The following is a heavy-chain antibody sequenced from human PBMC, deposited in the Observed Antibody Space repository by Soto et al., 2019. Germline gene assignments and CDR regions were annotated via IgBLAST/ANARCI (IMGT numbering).Heavy chain of an antibody. CDR1: GFTFGDYA. J-gene: IGHJ4*02. V-gene: IGHV3-49*03. Sequence: GGSLRLSCTASGFTFGDYAMSWFRQAPGKGLEWVGFIRSKAYGGTTEYAASVKGRFTVSRDNAKNSLYLQMNSLRAEDTAFYYCAKDTRRNFDWSLDYWGQGTLVTVSS. D-gene: IGHD3-9*01. CDR3: AKDTRRNFDWSLDY. CDR2: IRSKAYGGTT.